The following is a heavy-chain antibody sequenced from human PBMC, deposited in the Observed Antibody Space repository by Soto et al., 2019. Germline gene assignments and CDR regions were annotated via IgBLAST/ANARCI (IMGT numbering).Heavy chain of an antibody. J-gene: IGHJ4*02. Sequence: QVQLVESGGGVVQPGRSLRLSCAASGFTFSSYGMHWVRQAPGKGLEWVAVISYDGSNKYYADSVKGRFTISRDNSKNTLYLQMNSLRAEDTAVYYCAKHTTFGVYGGHLSYFDYWGQGTLVTVSS. V-gene: IGHV3-30*18. CDR3: AKHTTFGVYGGHLSYFDY. CDR1: GFTFSSYG. D-gene: IGHD3-16*01. CDR2: ISYDGSNK.